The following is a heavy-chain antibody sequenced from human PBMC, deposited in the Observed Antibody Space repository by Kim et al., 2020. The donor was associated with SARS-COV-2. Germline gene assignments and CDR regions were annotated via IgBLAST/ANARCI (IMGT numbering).Heavy chain of an antibody. D-gene: IGHD2-2*01. CDR3: VKHLHVTSVTFYWFFEL. Sequence: GGSLRLSCAASGFTFSHSAMSWVRQAPGKGLEWVSGIFGSGSGKYYADSVKGRFTISRDNSENILYLQMHNLRAEDTAVYYCVKHLHVTSVTFYWFFELCGRGTLVTVSS. V-gene: IGHV3-23*01. CDR1: GFTFSHSA. CDR2: IFGSGSGK. J-gene: IGHJ2*01.